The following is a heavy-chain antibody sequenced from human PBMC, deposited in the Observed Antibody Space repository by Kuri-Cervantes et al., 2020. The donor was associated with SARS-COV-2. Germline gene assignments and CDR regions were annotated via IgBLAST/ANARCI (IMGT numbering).Heavy chain of an antibody. CDR2: IIPIFGTA. V-gene: IGHV1-69*13. CDR1: GGTFSSYA. J-gene: IGHJ4*02. D-gene: IGHD7-27*01. Sequence: SVKVSCKASGGTFSSYAISWVRQAPGQGLEWMGGIIPIFGTANYAQKFQGRVTITADESTSTAYVELSSLRSEDTAVYYCARGGNNWGFSQDYWGQGTLVTVSS. CDR3: ARGGNNWGFSQDY.